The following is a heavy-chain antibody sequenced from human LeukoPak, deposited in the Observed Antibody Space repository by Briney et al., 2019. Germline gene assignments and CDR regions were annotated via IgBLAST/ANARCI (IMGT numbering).Heavy chain of an antibody. J-gene: IGHJ6*03. Sequence: GVSVKVSCKASGGTFSSYAISWVRQAPGQGLEWMGGIIPIFGTANYAQKFQGRVTITTDESTSTAYMELSSLRSEDTAVYYCARNSGSYSDYYYYYMDVWGKGTTVTVSS. CDR1: GGTFSSYA. CDR2: IIPIFGTA. CDR3: ARNSGSYSDYYYYYMDV. V-gene: IGHV1-69*05. D-gene: IGHD1-26*01.